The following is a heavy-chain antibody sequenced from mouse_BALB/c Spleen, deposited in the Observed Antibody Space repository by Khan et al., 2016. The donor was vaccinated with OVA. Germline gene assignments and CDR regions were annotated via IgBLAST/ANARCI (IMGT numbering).Heavy chain of an antibody. V-gene: IGHV1-5*01. Sequence: VQLQQSGTVLARPGSSVKMSCKTSGYSFTNYLIHWVKQRPGQGLEWIGDIYPGNSETTYNQKFKDKAKLTADTSASTAYMELSSLTNEDFAVYYCTRGGYSSFAYGGQGTLVTVSA. J-gene: IGHJ3*01. CDR1: GYSFTNYL. CDR3: TRGGYSSFAY. D-gene: IGHD2-12*01. CDR2: IYPGNSET.